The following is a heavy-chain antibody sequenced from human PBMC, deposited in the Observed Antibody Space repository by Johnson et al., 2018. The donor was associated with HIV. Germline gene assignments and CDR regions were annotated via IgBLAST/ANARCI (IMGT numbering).Heavy chain of an antibody. CDR1: AFTFSSYA. D-gene: IGHD6-6*01. CDR2: ISYDGSNK. CDR3: ARAQLLADDAFNN. J-gene: IGHJ3*02. Sequence: VQLVESGGGVVQPGRSLRLSCVGSAFTFSSYAMHWVRQAPGKGLEWVAVISYDGSNKFYADSVKGRFTISRDNAKNTLYLQLNSLRVEDTAIYYCARAQLLADDAFNNWGQGTMVTVSS. V-gene: IGHV3-30-3*01.